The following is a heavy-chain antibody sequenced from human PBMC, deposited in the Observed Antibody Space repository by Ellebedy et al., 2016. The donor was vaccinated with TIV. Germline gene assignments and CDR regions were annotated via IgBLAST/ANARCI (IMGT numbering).Heavy chain of an antibody. J-gene: IGHJ4*02. CDR1: GFTFDDYA. V-gene: IGHV3-9*01. CDR3: AKDMRSSDSNTPVADY. Sequence: GGSLRLXXAASGFTFDDYAMHWVRQAPGKGLEWVSGISWNSGNIDYADSVRGRFTISRDNAKNSLYLQMNSLRAEDTALYYCAKDMRSSDSNTPVADYWGQGALVTVSS. CDR2: ISWNSGNI. D-gene: IGHD3-22*01.